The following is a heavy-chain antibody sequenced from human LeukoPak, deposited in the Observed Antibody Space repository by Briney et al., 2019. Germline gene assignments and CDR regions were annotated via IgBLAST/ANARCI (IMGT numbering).Heavy chain of an antibody. CDR3: ARGLPGASPGFDY. CDR1: GYIFTGYN. V-gene: IGHV1-2*02. CDR2: ITPSSGDT. J-gene: IGHJ4*02. D-gene: IGHD5/OR15-5a*01. Sequence: ASVKVSCKASGYIFTGYNMHWVRQAPGQGLEWMGWITPSSGDTSSALEFEGRVTMTSDTSTNTGYMEQTWLTSDDTAVYFCARGLPGASPGFDYWGQGTLVTVSS.